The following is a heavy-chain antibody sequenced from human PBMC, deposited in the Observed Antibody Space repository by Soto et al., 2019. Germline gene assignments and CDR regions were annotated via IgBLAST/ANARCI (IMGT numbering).Heavy chain of an antibody. CDR1: GFTLSSYA. CDR2: ISKGGSNL. J-gene: IGHJ4*02. V-gene: IGHV3-30-3*01. CDR3: AREVGYSYGPFFDY. D-gene: IGHD5-18*01. Sequence: PGGSLRLSCAASGFTLSSYAIHWVRQAPGKGLEWVTVISKGGSNLYFADSVKGRFTFSRDNSKNTLYLQMNSLRSEDTAVYYCAREVGYSYGPFFDYWGQGTLVTVSS.